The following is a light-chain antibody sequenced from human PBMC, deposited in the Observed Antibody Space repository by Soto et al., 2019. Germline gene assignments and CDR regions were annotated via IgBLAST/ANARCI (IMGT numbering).Light chain of an antibody. CDR1: QSINTW. CDR3: QQYESYSRT. Sequence: DIQMTQSPSTLSASVGDRVTITCRASQSINTWLAWYQQKPGKAPKLLIYDASSLQGGVPSRFSGSGSGTELTLTISSLQPDDFATYYCQQYESYSRTFGQGTEVEIK. CDR2: DAS. J-gene: IGKJ1*01. V-gene: IGKV1-5*01.